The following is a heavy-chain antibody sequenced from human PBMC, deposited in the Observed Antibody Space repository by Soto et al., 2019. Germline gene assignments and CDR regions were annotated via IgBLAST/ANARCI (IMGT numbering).Heavy chain of an antibody. CDR1: GFSFSSFA. J-gene: IGHJ4*02. CDR2: ISGSADST. CDR3: AKGGDIVLMVYAIDKYYFDY. D-gene: IGHD2-8*01. V-gene: IGHV3-23*01. Sequence: GGSLRLSCAASGFSFSSFAMNWVRQAPGKGLEWVSIISGSADSTFYADSVKGRFTISRDNSKSTLYLQMNSLRAEDTAVYYCAKGGDIVLMVYAIDKYYFDYWGQGTLVTVSS.